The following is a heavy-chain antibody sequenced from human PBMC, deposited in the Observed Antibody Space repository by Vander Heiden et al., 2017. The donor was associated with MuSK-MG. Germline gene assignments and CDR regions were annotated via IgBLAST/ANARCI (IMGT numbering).Heavy chain of an antibody. CDR3: AKDLRPYDSSGLDAFDI. CDR2: ISGSGGST. V-gene: IGHV3-23*01. CDR1: GFTFSSYA. Sequence: EVQLLESGGGLVQPGGSLRLSCAASGFTFSSYAMSWVRQAPGKGLEWVSAISGSGGSTYYADSVKGRFTISRDNSKNTLYLQMNSLRAEDTAVYYCAKDLRPYDSSGLDAFDIWGQGTMVTVSS. D-gene: IGHD3-22*01. J-gene: IGHJ3*02.